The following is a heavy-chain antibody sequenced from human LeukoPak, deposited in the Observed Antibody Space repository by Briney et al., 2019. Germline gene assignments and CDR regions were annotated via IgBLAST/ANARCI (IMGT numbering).Heavy chain of an antibody. CDR1: GGSISSSSYY. D-gene: IGHD3-22*01. V-gene: IGHV4-39*07. CDR3: ARGGTMIVVVTLPVTWFDP. Sequence: SETLSLTCTVSGGSISSSSYYWGWIRQPPGKGLEWIGTIYYSGSTYYHPSLKSRITISVDTSKNQFSLKLSSVTAADTAVYYCARGGTMIVVVTLPVTWFDPWGQGTLVTVSS. J-gene: IGHJ5*02. CDR2: IYYSGST.